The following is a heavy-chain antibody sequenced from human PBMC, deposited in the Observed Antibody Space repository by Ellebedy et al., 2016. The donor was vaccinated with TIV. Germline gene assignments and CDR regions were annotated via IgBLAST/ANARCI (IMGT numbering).Heavy chain of an antibody. J-gene: IGHJ3*02. V-gene: IGHV3-21*06. CDR1: GFSFSTFG. D-gene: IGHD1-14*01. Sequence: PGGSLRLSCAASGFSFSTFGMNWVRQASGKGLEWVSSIDNSGSYVYYADSVKGRFTISRENGKHSLYLHMNSQRAEDTAVYYCAKSTVINPEGDAYDIWGQGTKVTVSS. CDR3: AKSTVINPEGDAYDI. CDR2: IDNSGSYV.